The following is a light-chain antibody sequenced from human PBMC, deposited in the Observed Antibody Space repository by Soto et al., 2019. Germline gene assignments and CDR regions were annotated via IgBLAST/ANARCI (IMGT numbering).Light chain of an antibody. CDR2: ETS. CDR1: QSVSNY. CDR3: QQRNNWRDT. V-gene: IGKV3-11*01. J-gene: IGKJ5*01. Sequence: EFVLTQSPGTLSFSPGERATLSCRASQSVSNYLSWYQQKPGLAPRLLMYETSRRATGIPARFSGSGSGTDFTLTISSLEPEDFAVYYCQQRNNWRDTFGQGTRLEFK.